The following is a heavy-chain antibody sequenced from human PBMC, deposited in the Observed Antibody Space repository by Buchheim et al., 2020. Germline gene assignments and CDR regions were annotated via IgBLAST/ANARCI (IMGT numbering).Heavy chain of an antibody. Sequence: DVQLVESGGGLVQPGGSLKLSCATSGFTFSGSAMHWVRQAAGKGLEWVGRIRSKPNRYATAYAASLKGRFTISRDDSNNTAYLQMNSLKAEDTAVYYCTRVVGDSASGSFFNYWGQGTL. CDR3: TRVVGDSASGSFFNY. V-gene: IGHV3-73*02. J-gene: IGHJ4*02. D-gene: IGHD3-10*01. CDR2: IRSKPNRYAT. CDR1: GFTFSGSA.